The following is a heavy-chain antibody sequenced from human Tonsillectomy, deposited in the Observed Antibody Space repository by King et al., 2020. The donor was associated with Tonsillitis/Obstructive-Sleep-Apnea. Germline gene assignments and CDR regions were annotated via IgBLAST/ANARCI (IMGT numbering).Heavy chain of an antibody. CDR1: GFTFSSYG. CDR3: AKDKEVLLRFGGPPRFDP. J-gene: IGHJ5*02. V-gene: IGHV3-30*18. D-gene: IGHD3-10*01. Sequence: VQLVESGGGVVQPGRSLRLSCAASGFTFSSYGMHWVRQAPGKGLEWVAVISYDGSNKYYADSVKGRFTISRDNSKNTLYLQMNSLRAEDTAVYYCAKDKEVLLRFGGPPRFDPWGQGTQVTVSS. CDR2: ISYDGSNK.